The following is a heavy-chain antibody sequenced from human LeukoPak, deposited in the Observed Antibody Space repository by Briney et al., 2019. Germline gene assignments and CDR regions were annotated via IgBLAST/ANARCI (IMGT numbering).Heavy chain of an antibody. V-gene: IGHV3-74*01. Sequence: GGSLRLSCAASGFTFSSYSMNWVRQAPGKGLMWVSRISRGASRTDYADPVKGRFTISRDDAKNTLYLQVNSLRVEDTGVYFCARGGSDTAMAHDYWGQGILVTVSS. J-gene: IGHJ4*02. CDR1: GFTFSSYS. CDR3: ARGGSDTAMAHDY. CDR2: ISRGASRT. D-gene: IGHD5-18*01.